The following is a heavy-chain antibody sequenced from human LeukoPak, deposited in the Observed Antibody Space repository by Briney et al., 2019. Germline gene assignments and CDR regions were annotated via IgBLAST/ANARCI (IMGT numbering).Heavy chain of an antibody. CDR3: TTAAESWLQPDY. CDR1: GFTFSNVG. Sequence: GGSLRLSCAASGFTFSNVGVGWVRQAPGKGLEWVGRIKSNTDGGTTHYAVPVKGRFTISRDDSKNTLYLQMNSLKTEDTALYYCTTAAESWLQPDYWGQGTRVTVSS. CDR2: IKSNTDGGTT. V-gene: IGHV3-15*01. D-gene: IGHD5-24*01. J-gene: IGHJ4*02.